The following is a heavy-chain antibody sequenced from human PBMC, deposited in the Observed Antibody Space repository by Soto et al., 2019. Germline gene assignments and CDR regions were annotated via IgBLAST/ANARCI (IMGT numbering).Heavy chain of an antibody. CDR2: INPDGSEK. CDR3: VRARIDL. V-gene: IGHV3-7*01. CDR1: GFTFRNYW. J-gene: IGHJ2*01. Sequence: EVQLVESGGGLVQPGGSLRLSCAASGFTFRNYWMTWVRQAPGKGLEWVANINPDGSEKYYVDSVKGRFTISRDNVKNSLYLKMNSLRAEDTALYYCVRARIDLWGRGNLVTVYS.